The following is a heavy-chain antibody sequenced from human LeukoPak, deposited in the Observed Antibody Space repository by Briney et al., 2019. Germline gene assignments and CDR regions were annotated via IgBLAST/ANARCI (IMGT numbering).Heavy chain of an antibody. D-gene: IGHD6-19*01. J-gene: IGHJ4*02. CDR3: AKRHAGSGWSRAIDY. CDR1: GFTFSSYA. V-gene: IGHV3-23*01. Sequence: GGSLRLSCAASGFTFSSYAMHWVRQAPGKGLEWVSAISGSGGSTYYADSVKGRFTISRDNSKNTLYLQMNSLRAEDTAVYYCAKRHAGSGWSRAIDYWGQGTLVTVSS. CDR2: ISGSGGST.